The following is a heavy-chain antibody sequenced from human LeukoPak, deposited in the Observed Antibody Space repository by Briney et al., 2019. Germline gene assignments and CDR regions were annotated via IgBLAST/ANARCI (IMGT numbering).Heavy chain of an antibody. Sequence: SETLSLTCAVSGGSTSSSNWWSWVRQSPGKGLEWIGEIYHSGSTNYNPSLKSRVTISVDKSKNQFSLKLSSVTAADTAVYYCARTAHPITPYYDSSGYYYVSWGQGTLVTVSS. V-gene: IGHV4-4*02. D-gene: IGHD3-22*01. CDR2: IYHSGST. CDR3: ARTAHPITPYYDSSGYYYVS. CDR1: GGSTSSSNW. J-gene: IGHJ4*02.